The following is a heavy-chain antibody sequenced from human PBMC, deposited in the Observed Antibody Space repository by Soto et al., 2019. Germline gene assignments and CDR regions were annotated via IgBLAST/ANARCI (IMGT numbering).Heavy chain of an antibody. D-gene: IGHD3-22*01. CDR3: STDSYSDLTVVRLDN. Sequence: GGSLRLSCAASGFTFSNAWINWVRQAPGKGLEWVGRIKSKIHGGTTDFAAPVKGRFAISRDDSKNVAYMEMNSLKIEDTAVYYCSTDSYSDLTVVRLDNWGRGILVTVSS. CDR1: GFTFSNAW. J-gene: IGHJ4*01. V-gene: IGHV3-15*07. CDR2: IKSKIHGGTT.